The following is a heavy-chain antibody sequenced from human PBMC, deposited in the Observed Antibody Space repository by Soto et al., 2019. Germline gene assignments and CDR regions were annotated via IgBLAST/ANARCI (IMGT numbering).Heavy chain of an antibody. V-gene: IGHV3-33*01. CDR1: GFTFSSYG. J-gene: IGHJ4*02. D-gene: IGHD4-17*01. Sequence: QVQLVESGGGVVQPGRSLRLSCAASGFTFSSYGMRWVRQAPGKGLEWVAVIWYDGSNKYYADSVKGRFTISRDNSKNTLYLQMNSLRAEDTAVYYCARGGGDYGDYVDYWGQGTLVTVSS. CDR3: ARGGGDYGDYVDY. CDR2: IWYDGSNK.